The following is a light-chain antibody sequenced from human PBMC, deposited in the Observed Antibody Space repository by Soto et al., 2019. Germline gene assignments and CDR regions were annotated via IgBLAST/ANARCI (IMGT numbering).Light chain of an antibody. CDR3: RQRYTVPYT. V-gene: IGKV1-39*01. Sequence: DIQMTQSPSSLSASVGDRVTITCRASQSISGYLSWYYQRPGKAPKLLISAASTLQSGVHSRFSGSGSGTDFTLTISSLQPEDSATYYCRQRYTVPYTFGQGTKLEVK. CDR1: QSISGY. J-gene: IGKJ2*01. CDR2: AAS.